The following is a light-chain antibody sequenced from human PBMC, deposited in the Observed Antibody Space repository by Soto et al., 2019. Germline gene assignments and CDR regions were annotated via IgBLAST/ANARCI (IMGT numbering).Light chain of an antibody. CDR3: QQYGSSGT. Sequence: ENAVTQSPGTLSLSPVERATLSCRASQSVSSNFLAWYKQKPGQAPRLLIYGASNRATGIPDSLSGSASGTYFTLTISRMEPEDFAVYYCQQYGSSGTFGHGTKVDIK. CDR1: QSVSSNF. V-gene: IGKV3-20*01. CDR2: GAS. J-gene: IGKJ1*01.